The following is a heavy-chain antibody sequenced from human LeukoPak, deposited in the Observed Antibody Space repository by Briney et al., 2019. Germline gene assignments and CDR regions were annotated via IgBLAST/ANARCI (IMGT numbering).Heavy chain of an antibody. CDR2: INPNSGGT. J-gene: IGHJ3*02. Sequence: ASVKVSCKASGYTFTGYYMHWVRQAPGQGLAWMGWINPNSGGTNYAQKFQGRVTMTRDTSISTAYMELSRLRSDDTAVYYCAREGTGKDAFDIWGQGTMVTVSS. V-gene: IGHV1-2*02. CDR1: GYTFTGYY. D-gene: IGHD7-27*01. CDR3: AREGTGKDAFDI.